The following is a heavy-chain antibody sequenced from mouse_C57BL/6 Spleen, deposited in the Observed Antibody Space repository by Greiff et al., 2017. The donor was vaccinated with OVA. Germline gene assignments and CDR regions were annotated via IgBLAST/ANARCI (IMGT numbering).Heavy chain of an antibody. J-gene: IGHJ2*01. CDR1: GYTFTDYE. Sequence: VQLQQSGAELVRPGASVTLSCKASGYTFTDYEMHWVQQTPVHGLEWIGAIDPETGGTAYTQTFKGRAIMTADKSSSTAYMELRSLTSEDSAVSSCTKSGSYAAVDYWGQGTTLTVSS. D-gene: IGHD1-3*01. V-gene: IGHV1-15*01. CDR3: TKSGSYAAVDY. CDR2: IDPETGGT.